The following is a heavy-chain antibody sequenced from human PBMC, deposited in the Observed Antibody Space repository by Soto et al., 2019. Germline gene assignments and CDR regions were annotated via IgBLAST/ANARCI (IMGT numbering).Heavy chain of an antibody. CDR1: GFTFSDYH. CDR3: ARYIQQWLALTNWFDP. J-gene: IGHJ5*02. CDR2: ISSSGSTI. Sequence: PGGSLRLSCAASGFTFSDYHMSWIRQAPGKGLEWVSYISSSGSTIYYADSVKGRFTISRDNAKNSLYLQMNSLRAEDTAVYYCARYIQQWLALTNWFDPWGQGTLVTGPS. V-gene: IGHV3-11*01. D-gene: IGHD6-19*01.